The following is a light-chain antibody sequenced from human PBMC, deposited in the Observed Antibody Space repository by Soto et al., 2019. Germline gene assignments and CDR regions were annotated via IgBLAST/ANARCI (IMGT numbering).Light chain of an antibody. Sequence: DIQMTQSPSSLSASVGDTVTITCRASQTISNYLNWYQQKPGKAPKVLIYAASTLQSGVPSRFSDSGSGTDFTLTINSLQPEDFASYYCQQSHSVPWTFGQETKVEIK. CDR3: QQSHSVPWT. CDR1: QTISNY. J-gene: IGKJ1*01. CDR2: AAS. V-gene: IGKV1-39*01.